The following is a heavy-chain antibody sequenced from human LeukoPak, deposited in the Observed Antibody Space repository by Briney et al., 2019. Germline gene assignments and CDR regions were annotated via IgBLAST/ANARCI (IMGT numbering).Heavy chain of an antibody. J-gene: IGHJ4*02. CDR2: ISGSGGST. Sequence: GGSLRLSCAASGFTFSSYAMSWVRQAPGKGLEWVSAISGSGGSTYYAESVKGRFTISRDNSKNTLYLQMNSLRAEDTAVYYCAKDPSRALLWFGESLIWGQGTLVTVSS. CDR3: AKDPSRALLWFGESLI. V-gene: IGHV3-23*01. D-gene: IGHD3-10*01. CDR1: GFTFSSYA.